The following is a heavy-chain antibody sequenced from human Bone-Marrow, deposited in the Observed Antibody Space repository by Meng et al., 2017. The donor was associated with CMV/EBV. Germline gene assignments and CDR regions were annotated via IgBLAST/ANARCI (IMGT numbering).Heavy chain of an antibody. V-gene: IGHV3-30-3*01. D-gene: IGHD3-22*01. Sequence: GESLKISCAASGFTFSNYAMHWVRQAPGKGLEWVTVMSYDGNYKYYADSVKGRFTISRDISNNTLYLQMNSRRTEDTAVYYCARHGYYDRSGYGGYFDYWGQGTLVTSPQ. CDR2: MSYDGNYK. CDR3: ARHGYYDRSGYGGYFDY. J-gene: IGHJ4*02. CDR1: GFTFSNYA.